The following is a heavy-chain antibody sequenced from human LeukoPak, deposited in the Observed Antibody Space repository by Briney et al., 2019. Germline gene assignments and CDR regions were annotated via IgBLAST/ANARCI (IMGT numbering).Heavy chain of an antibody. V-gene: IGHV4-59*08. J-gene: IGHJ4*02. D-gene: IGHD6-13*01. CDR3: ARTPHLIAAAGHFDY. CDR2: IYYSGST. Sequence: PSETLSLTCTVSGASISNYYWSWIRQPPGKGLEWIGYIYYSGSTNYNPSLKSRVTISVDTSKNQFSLKLSSVTAADTAVYYCARTPHLIAAAGHFDYWGQGTLVTVSS. CDR1: GASISNYY.